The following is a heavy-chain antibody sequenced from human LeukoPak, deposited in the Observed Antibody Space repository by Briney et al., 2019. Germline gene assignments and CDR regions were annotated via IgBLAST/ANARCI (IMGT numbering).Heavy chain of an antibody. CDR3: AKGKGDFWSGNVFDS. CDR1: GFSFNSYA. Sequence: GGSLRLSCAASGFSFNSYAMNWVRQAPGKGLEWVSTVSSSSSYLHYADSVKGRFTISRDRAKNALYLQMNSLRVEDTAVYYCAKGKGDFWSGNVFDSWGQGTLVTVSS. J-gene: IGHJ4*02. CDR2: VSSSSSYL. V-gene: IGHV3-21*01. D-gene: IGHD3-3*01.